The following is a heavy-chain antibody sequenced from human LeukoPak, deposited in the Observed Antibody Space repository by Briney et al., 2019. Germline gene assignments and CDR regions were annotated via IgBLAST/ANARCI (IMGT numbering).Heavy chain of an antibody. D-gene: IGHD4-17*01. CDR1: GGTFSSYA. J-gene: IGHJ6*02. CDR2: IIPIFGIA. CDR3: ATQVTTVPEKVNFRNWGYGMDV. V-gene: IGHV1-69*04. Sequence: SVKVSCKASGGTFSSYAISWVRQAPGQGLERMGRIIPIFGIANYAQKFQGRVTITADKSTSTAYMELSSLRSEDTAVYYCATQVTTVPEKVNFRNWGYGMDVWGQGTTVTVSS.